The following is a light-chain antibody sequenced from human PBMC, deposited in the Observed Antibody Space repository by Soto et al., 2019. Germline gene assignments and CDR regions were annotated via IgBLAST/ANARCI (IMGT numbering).Light chain of an antibody. CDR2: AAS. Sequence: VMTQSPESLAVSLGEGSALSCRSSRSVSSSYFAWYQQQPGQAPRLLIYAASSRATGLPDRFSGSGSGTDFTLTIDGLEPEDFVVYYCQKYGSSPITFGQGTQLEIK. V-gene: IGKV3-20*01. J-gene: IGKJ5*01. CDR3: QKYGSSPIT. CDR1: RSVSSSY.